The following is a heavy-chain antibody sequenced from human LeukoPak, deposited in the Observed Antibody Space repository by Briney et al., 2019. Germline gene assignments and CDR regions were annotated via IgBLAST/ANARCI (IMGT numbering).Heavy chain of an antibody. D-gene: IGHD5-24*01. CDR1: GFTFSDYY. Sequence: GGSLRLSCAASGFTFSDYYMSWVRQAPGKGLEWVSAISGSGGSTYYADSVKGRFTISRDNSKNTLYLQMNSLRAEDTAVYYCAKQRKMATTGNFDYWGQGTLVTVSS. CDR2: ISGSGGST. CDR3: AKQRKMATTGNFDY. J-gene: IGHJ4*02. V-gene: IGHV3-23*01.